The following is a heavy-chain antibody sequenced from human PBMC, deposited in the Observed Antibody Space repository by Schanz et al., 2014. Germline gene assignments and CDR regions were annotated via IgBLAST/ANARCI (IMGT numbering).Heavy chain of an antibody. CDR1: GFTLSSYA. Sequence: PGGSLRLSCAAYGFTLSSYAMHWVRQAPGKGLEWVSALSGSGGSTYYADSVKGRFTISRDNSENTLYLQMNSLSADDTAVFYCAKGMGYCSGGTCYDYYYYGLDVWGQGTTVTVSS. CDR3: AKGMGYCSGGTCYDYYYYGLDV. V-gene: IGHV3-23*01. D-gene: IGHD2-15*01. J-gene: IGHJ6*02. CDR2: LSGSGGST.